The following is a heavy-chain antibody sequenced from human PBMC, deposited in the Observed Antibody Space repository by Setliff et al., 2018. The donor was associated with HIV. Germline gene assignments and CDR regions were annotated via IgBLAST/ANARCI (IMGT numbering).Heavy chain of an antibody. Sequence: GGSLRLSCVVSGLTFSSNAMSWVRQAPGKGLEWVSSIVASSTYIYYADSVRGRFTISRDNAKNSLYLQMNSLRVEDTAVCYCARTSTTTGTTLNWFDPWGQGTLVTVSS. CDR2: IVASSTYI. CDR3: ARTSTTTGTTLNWFDP. D-gene: IGHD1-1*01. CDR1: GLTFSSNA. J-gene: IGHJ5*02. V-gene: IGHV3-21*01.